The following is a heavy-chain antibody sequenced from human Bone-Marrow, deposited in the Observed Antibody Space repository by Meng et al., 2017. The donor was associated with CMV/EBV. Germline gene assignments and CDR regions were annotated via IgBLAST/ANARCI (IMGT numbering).Heavy chain of an antibody. CDR1: GFTFSDYY. CDR3: ARVSGSYYYFGMDV. J-gene: IGHJ6*02. D-gene: IGHD1-26*01. CDR2: IYPAGST. V-gene: IGHV3-53*01. Sequence: GESLKISCAASGFTFSDYYMSWIRQAPGKGLEWVSVIYPAGSTYYADPVKGRFTISRDSSKNTLHLQMNSLRAEDTAVYYCARVSGSYYYFGMDVWGQGTTVTVSS.